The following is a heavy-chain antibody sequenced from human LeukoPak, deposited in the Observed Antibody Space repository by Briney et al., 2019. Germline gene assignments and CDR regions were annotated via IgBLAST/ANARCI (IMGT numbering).Heavy chain of an antibody. CDR3: ARDNVDPLYDFENYYMDV. CDR1: GGSISSYY. J-gene: IGHJ6*03. V-gene: IGHV4-59*01. CDR2: IYYSGST. Sequence: SETLSLTCTVSGGSISSYYWSWIRQPPGKGLEWIGYIYYSGSTNYNPSLKSRVTISVDTSKNQFSLKLSSVTAADTAVYYCARDNVDPLYDFENYYMDVWGKGTTVTVSS. D-gene: IGHD3-3*01.